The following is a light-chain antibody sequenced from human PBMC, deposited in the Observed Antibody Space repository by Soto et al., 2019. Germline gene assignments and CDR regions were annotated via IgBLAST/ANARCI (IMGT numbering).Light chain of an antibody. Sequence: DIPMTQSPSTLSASVGDRVTITCRASQSISSWLAWYQQKPGKAPKLLIYKASSLETGVPSRFSGSGSGTEFTLTISSLQPDDFATYYCQQSDSYQRTFGQGTKVEIK. CDR3: QQSDSYQRT. J-gene: IGKJ1*01. V-gene: IGKV1-5*03. CDR2: KAS. CDR1: QSISSW.